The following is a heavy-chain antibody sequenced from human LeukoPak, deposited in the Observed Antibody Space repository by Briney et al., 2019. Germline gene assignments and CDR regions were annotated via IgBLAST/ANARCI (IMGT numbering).Heavy chain of an antibody. J-gene: IGHJ6*02. CDR3: ARVMMVRGVISTNYYYYGMDV. D-gene: IGHD3-10*01. CDR2: ISADGGST. CDR1: GLNFDDSA. Sequence: GGSLRLSCVASGLNFDDSAMHWVRQAPGKGLEWVSLISADGGSTFSADSVKGRFTISRDNSKNTLYLQMNSLRAEDTAVYYCARVMMVRGVISTNYYYYGMDVWGQGTTVTVSS. V-gene: IGHV3-43*02.